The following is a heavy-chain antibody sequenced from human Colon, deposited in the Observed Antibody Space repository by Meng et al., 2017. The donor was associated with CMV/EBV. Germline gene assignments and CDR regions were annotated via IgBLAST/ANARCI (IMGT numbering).Heavy chain of an antibody. CDR2: SYYTGST. J-gene: IGHJ4*01. D-gene: IGHD2-2*01. V-gene: IGHV4-34*01. Sequence: QVQLQQWGVGLVKPSETLSLTCAVYGESFSGYYWTWIRQPPGRGLEWIGESYYTGSTNYSPSLKSRVTISLDTSKNQFSLKLNSVTAADTAVYYCARATKSSCWEVLDYWGHGTLVTVSS. CDR3: ARATKSSCWEVLDY. CDR1: GESFSGYY.